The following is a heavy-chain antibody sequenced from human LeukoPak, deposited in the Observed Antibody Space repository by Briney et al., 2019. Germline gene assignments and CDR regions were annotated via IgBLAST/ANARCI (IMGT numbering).Heavy chain of an antibody. J-gene: IGHJ5*02. CDR2: MHHSGST. CDR3: ARHAAVEGSSGWSPLWWFDP. D-gene: IGHD6-19*01. CDR1: GGSIRSYY. V-gene: IGHV4-59*08. Sequence: PSETLSLTCTVSGGSIRSYYWSWIRQPPGKGLEWIGYMHHSGSTKHNPYLKSRVTISVDTSKSQFSLKLSSVSAADTAMYYCARHAAVEGSSGWSPLWWFDPWGQGTLVTVSS.